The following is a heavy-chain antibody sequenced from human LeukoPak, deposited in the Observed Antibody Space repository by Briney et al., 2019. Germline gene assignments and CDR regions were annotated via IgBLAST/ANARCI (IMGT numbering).Heavy chain of an antibody. CDR2: IIPIFGTA. Sequence: SVKVSCKASGGTFSSYAISWVRQAPGQGLEWMGGIIPIFGTANYAQKFQGRVTITADESTSTAYMELSSLRSEDTAVYYCATSRPTFIVTTMPFGYWGQGTLVTVSS. CDR3: ATSRPTFIVTTMPFGY. CDR1: GGTFSSYA. J-gene: IGHJ4*02. V-gene: IGHV1-69*13. D-gene: IGHD1-26*01.